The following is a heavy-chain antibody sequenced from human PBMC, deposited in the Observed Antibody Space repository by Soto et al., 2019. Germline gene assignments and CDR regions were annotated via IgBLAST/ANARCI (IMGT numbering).Heavy chain of an antibody. CDR1: GYSIASGYC. J-gene: IGHJ6*02. V-gene: IGHV4-38-2*01. Sequence: SETLSLTCAVSGYSIASGYCWAWVRQSPGKGLEWIGSIYHAGSVYYNPSLNGRVALSMDTSKNHFSLKLTSVTAADTAVYYCARTFDYYGMDVWGQGTTVTVSS. CDR2: IYHAGSV. CDR3: ARTFDYYGMDV.